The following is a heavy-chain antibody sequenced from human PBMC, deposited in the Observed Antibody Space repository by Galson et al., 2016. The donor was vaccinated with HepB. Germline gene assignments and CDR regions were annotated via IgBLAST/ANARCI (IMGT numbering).Heavy chain of an antibody. CDR3: AKNDFWAGYSAFDY. J-gene: IGHJ4*02. V-gene: IGHV3-30*18. CDR1: GFTFSSYA. Sequence: SLRLSCAASGFTFSSYAMHWVRQAPGKGLEWVAVISYDGSHKYYAASVKGRFTISRDNSKNTLYLQMNSLRAEDTAVYYCAKNDFWAGYSAFDYWGQGTLVTVSS. D-gene: IGHD3/OR15-3a*01. CDR2: ISYDGSHK.